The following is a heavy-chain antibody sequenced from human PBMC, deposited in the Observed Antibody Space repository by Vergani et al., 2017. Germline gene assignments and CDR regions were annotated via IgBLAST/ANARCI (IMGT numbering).Heavy chain of an antibody. Sequence: QLQLQESGPGLVKPSETLSLTCPVSGGSLSSSSYYWGWIRQPPGKGLEWIGSIYYSGSTYYNPSLKSRVTISVDTSKNQFSLKLSSVTAADTAVYYCARAIVVVPAEFDYWGQGTLVTVSS. CDR1: GGSLSSSSYY. CDR2: IYYSGST. CDR3: ARAIVVVPAEFDY. V-gene: IGHV4-39*07. J-gene: IGHJ4*02. D-gene: IGHD2-2*01.